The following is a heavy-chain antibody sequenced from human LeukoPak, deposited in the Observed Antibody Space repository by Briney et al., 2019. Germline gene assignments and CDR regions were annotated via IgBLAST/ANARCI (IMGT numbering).Heavy chain of an antibody. Sequence: GGSLRPACAASGFTYSNYAMSWVRQAPGKGLEWVSGISVSGGSTYYADSVKGRFTISRDNSKNTLYLQVNSLRAEDTAVYYCAKGMYYYERSGYRFLHYWGGGPLVTVSS. D-gene: IGHD3-22*01. J-gene: IGHJ4*02. CDR1: GFTYSNYA. V-gene: IGHV3-23*01. CDR3: AKGMYYYERSGYRFLHY. CDR2: ISVSGGST.